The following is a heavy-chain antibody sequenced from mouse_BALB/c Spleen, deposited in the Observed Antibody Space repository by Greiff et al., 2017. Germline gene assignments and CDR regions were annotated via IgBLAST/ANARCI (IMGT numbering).Heavy chain of an antibody. CDR2: ISYSGST. CDR1: GYSITSDYA. Sequence: DVKLVESGPGLVKPSQSLSLTCTVTGYSITSDYAWNWIRQFPGNKLEWMGYISYSGSTSYNPSLKSRISITRDTSKNQFFLQLNSVTTEDTATYYCARDDYPYYAMDYWGQGTSVTVSS. V-gene: IGHV3-2*02. D-gene: IGHD2-4*01. J-gene: IGHJ4*01. CDR3: ARDDYPYYAMDY.